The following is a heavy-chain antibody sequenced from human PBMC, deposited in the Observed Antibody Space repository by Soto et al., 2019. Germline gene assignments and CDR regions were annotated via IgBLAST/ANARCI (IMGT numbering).Heavy chain of an antibody. V-gene: IGHV1-18*01. CDR3: ARGRAIAVEHDWFAP. Sequence: QGQLVQSEAEVKKPGASVKVSCKASGYTFTSYGISWVRQAPGQGLEWMGWISAYNGNTNYAQKLQVRVTMTTDPSTSTAYRVLRSLRADDTAVDNCARGRAIAVEHDWFAPWGQGTLVTVAS. D-gene: IGHD6-19*01. J-gene: IGHJ5*02. CDR1: GYTFTSYG. CDR2: ISAYNGNT.